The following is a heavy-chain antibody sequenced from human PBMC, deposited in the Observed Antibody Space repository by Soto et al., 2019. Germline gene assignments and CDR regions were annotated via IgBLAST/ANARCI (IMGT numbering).Heavy chain of an antibody. J-gene: IGHJ4*02. Sequence: ASGKVSCKASGYTFTGHYIHWVRQAPEQGPEWMGEIGPESGATRYAQKFQGRVTMTRDMSITTVYMELNNLSPDDTAVYYCGRGRSGQIVVFYWGQGPPVTVSS. CDR2: IGPESGAT. V-gene: IGHV1-2*02. CDR1: GYTFTGHY. CDR3: GRGRSGQIVVFY. D-gene: IGHD1-26*01.